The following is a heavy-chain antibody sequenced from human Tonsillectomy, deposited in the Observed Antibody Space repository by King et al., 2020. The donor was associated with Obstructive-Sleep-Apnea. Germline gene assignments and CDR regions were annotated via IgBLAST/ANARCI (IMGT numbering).Heavy chain of an antibody. Sequence: VQLVESGGGLVQPGGSLRLSCAASGFTFSSYAMSWVRQAPGKGLEWVSAISGSGGSTYYADSVKGLFTISRDNSKNTLYLQMNSLRAEDTAVYYCAKEGGRDYGDYVDYFDYWGQGTLVTVSS. J-gene: IGHJ4*02. CDR1: GFTFSSYA. CDR3: AKEGGRDYGDYVDYFDY. V-gene: IGHV3-23*04. CDR2: ISGSGGST. D-gene: IGHD4-17*01.